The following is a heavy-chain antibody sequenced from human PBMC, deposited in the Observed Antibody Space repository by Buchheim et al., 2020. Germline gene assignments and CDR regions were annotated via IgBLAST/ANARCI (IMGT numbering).Heavy chain of an antibody. J-gene: IGHJ6*02. CDR3: VRDLSDYGSGSPMYYYGMGV. V-gene: IGHV3-49*04. CDR1: GFTFGDYA. CDR2: IRSEAYGGTT. D-gene: IGHD3-10*01. Sequence: EVQLVESGGGLVEPGRSLGLSCTASGFTFGDYAMSWVRQAPGKGLEWVGFIRSEAYGGTTKYAASVKGRFTISRDDSRSIAYLQMNSLKNDDTAVYYCVRDLSDYGSGSPMYYYGMGVWGRGTT.